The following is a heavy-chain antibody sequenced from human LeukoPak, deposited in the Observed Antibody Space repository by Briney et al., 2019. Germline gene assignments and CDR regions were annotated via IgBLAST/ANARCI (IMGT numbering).Heavy chain of an antibody. CDR2: IYSDGNT. J-gene: IGHJ4*02. CDR1: GFTVTRNF. CDR3: ARGGSDDWKRFDS. D-gene: IGHD1-1*01. Sequence: GGSLRLSCAASGFTVTRNFMSWVRQAPGKGLEWGSVIYSDGNTYYADSVKGRFTVSRDTSKNTMSLQMNSLRGEDTAVYYCARGGSDDWKRFDSWGQGTLVTVSP. V-gene: IGHV3-53*01.